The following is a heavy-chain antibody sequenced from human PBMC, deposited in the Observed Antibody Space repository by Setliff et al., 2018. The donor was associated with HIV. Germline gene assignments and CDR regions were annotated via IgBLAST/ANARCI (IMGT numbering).Heavy chain of an antibody. D-gene: IGHD3-22*01. CDR2: ISAAGTYT. Sequence: GGSLRLSCAASGFRFSNHAMSWVRQAPGKGLEWVSSISAAGTYTYYADAVRGRFTTSRDNANNSLWLQMSSLRAEDTAFYYCVRSLSGNSSTYYWAFDLWGQGTLVTVSS. CDR1: GFRFSNHA. CDR3: VRSLSGNSSTYYWAFDL. V-gene: IGHV3-21*01. J-gene: IGHJ4*02.